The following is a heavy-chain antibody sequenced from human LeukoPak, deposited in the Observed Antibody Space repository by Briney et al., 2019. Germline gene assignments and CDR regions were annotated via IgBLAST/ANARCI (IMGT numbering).Heavy chain of an antibody. Sequence: GGSLRLSCAASGFTFDDYGMSWVRQAPGKGLEWVANIKQDGSEKYYVDSVKGRFTISRDNAKNSLYLQMNSLRAEDTAVYYCARSKDRNLYYFDYWGQGTLVTVSS. CDR2: IKQDGSEK. D-gene: IGHD1-14*01. CDR1: GFTFDDYG. J-gene: IGHJ4*02. V-gene: IGHV3-7*01. CDR3: ARSKDRNLYYFDY.